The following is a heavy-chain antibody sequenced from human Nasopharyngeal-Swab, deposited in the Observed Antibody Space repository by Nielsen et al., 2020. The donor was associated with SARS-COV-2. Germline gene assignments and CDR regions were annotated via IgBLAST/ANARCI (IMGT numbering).Heavy chain of an antibody. CDR3: ARDSAPYSSSWYRRVYWYFDL. CDR2: IWYDGSTK. Sequence: GESLKISCAASGFTFSSYGVHWVRQAPGKGLEWVAVIWYDGSTKYYADSVKGRFTISRDNSKNTLYLQMNSLRAEDTAVYYCARDSAPYSSSWYRRVYWYFDLWGRGTLVTVSS. D-gene: IGHD6-13*01. J-gene: IGHJ2*01. V-gene: IGHV3-33*01. CDR1: GFTFSSYG.